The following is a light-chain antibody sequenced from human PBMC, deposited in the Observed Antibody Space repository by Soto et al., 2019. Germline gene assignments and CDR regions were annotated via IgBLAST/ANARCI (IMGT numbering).Light chain of an antibody. CDR2: AAS. CDR3: QQYTKWPPLT. Sequence: EIVMTQSPATLSVSPGERATLSCRASQYISNDLAWYQQKPGQAPRPLIYAASTRATGIPARFSGSGSGTEFTLPIRNLQSEDFAVYYCQQYTKWPPLTFGGGTKVEI. V-gene: IGKV3-15*01. CDR1: QYISND. J-gene: IGKJ4*01.